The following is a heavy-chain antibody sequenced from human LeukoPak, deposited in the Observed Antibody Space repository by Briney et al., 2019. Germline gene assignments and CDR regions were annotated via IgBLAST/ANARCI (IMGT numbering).Heavy chain of an antibody. J-gene: IGHJ4*02. CDR1: GFIFDDYA. CDR2: ISWDGGGT. Sequence: GGSLRLSCATSGFIFDDYAMHWVRQAPGKGLEWVSLISWDGGGTYYADTVKGRFTISRDNSKNSLYLQMNSLRAEDTALYYCAKDMAAYYYASGNIDYWGQGTLVTVSS. CDR3: AKDMAAYYYASGNIDY. V-gene: IGHV3-43D*03. D-gene: IGHD3-10*01.